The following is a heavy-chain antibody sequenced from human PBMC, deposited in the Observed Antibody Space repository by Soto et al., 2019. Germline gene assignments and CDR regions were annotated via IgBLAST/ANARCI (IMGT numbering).Heavy chain of an antibody. CDR2: ISGSGGST. D-gene: IGHD3-16*01. V-gene: IGHV3-23*01. CDR3: VSDGTATYTGFDY. Sequence: GGSLRLSCAASGFTFSSYAMSWVRQAPGKGLEWVSAISGSGGSTYYADSVKGRFTISRDNSKSTLYLQMDSLRAEDTAMYYCVSDGTATYTGFDYWGQGTLVTVSS. J-gene: IGHJ4*02. CDR1: GFTFSSYA.